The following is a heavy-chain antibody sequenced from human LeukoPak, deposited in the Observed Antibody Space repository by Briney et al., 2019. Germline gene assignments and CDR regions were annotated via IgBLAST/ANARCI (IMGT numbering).Heavy chain of an antibody. CDR2: ISYDGCKK. CDR1: GFTFSIYG. Sequence: GGSLRLSCAASGFTFSIYGMHWVRQAPGKGLEWVALISYDGCKKDYGDTVKGRITISRDNSKNTLYLQMNSLTPDDTAVYYCAKGRQQWWTFDALDIWGQGTMVTVSS. D-gene: IGHD5-18*01. V-gene: IGHV3-30*18. J-gene: IGHJ3*02. CDR3: AKGRQQWWTFDALDI.